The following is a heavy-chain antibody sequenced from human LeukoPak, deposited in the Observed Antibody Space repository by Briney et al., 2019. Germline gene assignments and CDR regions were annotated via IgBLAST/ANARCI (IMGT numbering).Heavy chain of an antibody. V-gene: IGHV4-4*07. Sequence: SETLSLTCTVSAASIRVYSWSWIRQPAGKGLEWIGRIYTSGSTNYNPSLKSRVTMSLDTSKNKFSLKLSSVTAADTAVYYCARDSYSSSWYGYFDYWGQGTLVTVSS. CDR1: AASIRVYS. J-gene: IGHJ4*02. CDR2: IYTSGST. D-gene: IGHD6-13*01. CDR3: ARDSYSSSWYGYFDY.